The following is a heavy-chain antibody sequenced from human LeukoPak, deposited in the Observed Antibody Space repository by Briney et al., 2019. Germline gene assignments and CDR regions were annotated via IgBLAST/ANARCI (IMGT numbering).Heavy chain of an antibody. V-gene: IGHV1-8*01. CDR1: GYTFTSYD. CDR2: MNPNSGNT. D-gene: IGHD5-18*01. Sequence: ASVKVSCTASGYTFTSYDINWVRQATGQGLEWMGWMNPNSGNTGYAQKFQGRVTMTRNTSISTAYMELSSLRSEDTAVYYCARGNRRGYRNHDAFDIWGQGTMVTVSS. J-gene: IGHJ3*02. CDR3: ARGNRRGYRNHDAFDI.